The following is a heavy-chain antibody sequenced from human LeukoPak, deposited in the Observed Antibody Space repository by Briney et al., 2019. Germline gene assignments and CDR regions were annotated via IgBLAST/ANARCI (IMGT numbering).Heavy chain of an antibody. J-gene: IGHJ5*02. CDR2: INPSGGST. D-gene: IGHD3-10*01. CDR3: ARNEGSGSSKGWFDP. Sequence: ASVKVSCKASGYTFTSYYMHWVRQAPGQGLEWMGIINPSGGSTSYAQKFQGRVTITADESTSTAYMELSSLRSEDTAVYYCARNEGSGSSKGWFDPWGQGTLVTVSS. CDR1: GYTFTSYY. V-gene: IGHV1-46*01.